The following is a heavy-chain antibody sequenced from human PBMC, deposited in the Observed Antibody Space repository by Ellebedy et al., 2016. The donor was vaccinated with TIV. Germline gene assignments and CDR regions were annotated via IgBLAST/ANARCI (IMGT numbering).Heavy chain of an antibody. CDR3: ARGEGDGYNPGKYYFDY. CDR1: GGSISRYY. CDR2: IYYSGST. Sequence: MPSETLSLTCTVSGGSISRYYWSWIRQPPGKGLEWIGYIYYSGSTNYNPSLKSRVTISVDTSKNQFSLKLSSVTAADTAVYYCARGEGDGYNPGKYYFDYWGQGTLVTVSS. V-gene: IGHV4-59*08. J-gene: IGHJ4*02. D-gene: IGHD5-24*01.